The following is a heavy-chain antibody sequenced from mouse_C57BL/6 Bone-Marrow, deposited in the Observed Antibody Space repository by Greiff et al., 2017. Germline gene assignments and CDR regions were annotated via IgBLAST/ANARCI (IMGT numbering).Heavy chain of an antibody. Sequence: EVQRVESGGGLVKPGGSLKLSCAASGFTFSDYGMHWVRQAPEKGLEWVAYISSGSSAIYYADTVKGRFTLSRDNAKNTLFLQMTSLRSEDTAMYYCARPTCYDGKDMDYWGQGTSVTVSS. CDR1: GFTFSDYG. CDR2: ISSGSSAI. D-gene: IGHD2-12*01. V-gene: IGHV5-17*01. J-gene: IGHJ4*01. CDR3: ARPTCYDGKDMDY.